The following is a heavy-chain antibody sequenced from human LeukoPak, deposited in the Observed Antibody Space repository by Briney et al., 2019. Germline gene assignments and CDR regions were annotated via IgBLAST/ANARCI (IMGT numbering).Heavy chain of an antibody. CDR2: VYPSDSDT. CDR3: ARHRSDSSSSPIDY. J-gene: IGHJ4*02. CDR1: GYSFTNYW. V-gene: IGHV5-51*01. D-gene: IGHD6-6*01. Sequence: RGESLKISCKGSGYSFTNYWIGWVRQMPGKGLEWMAIVYPSDSDTRYCPSFQGQVTVSADKSISTVYLQWSSLKASDTAMYYCARHRSDSSSSPIDYWGQGTLVTVSS.